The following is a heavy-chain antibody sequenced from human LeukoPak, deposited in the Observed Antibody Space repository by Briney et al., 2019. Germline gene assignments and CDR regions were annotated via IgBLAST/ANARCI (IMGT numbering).Heavy chain of an antibody. J-gene: IGHJ4*02. V-gene: IGHV4-39*01. Sequence: SETLSLTCTVSGGSISSRSYYWGWIRQPPGKGLEWIGKISDSGNTYYSPSLRSRVTISIDMSKNQFSLKLSSVTATDTAVYYCATCPYSSSWCHFDSWGQGTLVTVSS. D-gene: IGHD6-13*01. CDR2: ISDSGNT. CDR1: GGSISSRSYY. CDR3: ATCPYSSSWCHFDS.